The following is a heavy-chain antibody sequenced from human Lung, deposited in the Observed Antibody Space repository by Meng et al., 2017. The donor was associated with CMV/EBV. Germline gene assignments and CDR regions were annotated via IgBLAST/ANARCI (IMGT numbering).Heavy chain of an antibody. CDR3: ARDWELVTHGGDY. J-gene: IGHJ4*02. D-gene: IGHD3-10*01. CDR1: GYTFTSYG. CDR2: ISAYNGNT. Sequence: SVKVPCKASGYTFTSYGISWVRQAAGQGLAWMGWISAYNGNTNYAQKFQGRVIMTTDTFTSTAYMELRSLRSDDTAVYYCARDWELVTHGGDYWGQGTLVTVSS. V-gene: IGHV1-18*01.